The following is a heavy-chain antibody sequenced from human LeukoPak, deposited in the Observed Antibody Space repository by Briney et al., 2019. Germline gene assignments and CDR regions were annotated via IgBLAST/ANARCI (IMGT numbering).Heavy chain of an antibody. D-gene: IGHD1-26*01. Sequence: ASVKVSCKASGYTFTSYGISWVRQAPGQGLEWMGWISAYNGNTNYAQKFQGRVTMTRDTSTNTVYLGLSSLRSEDTGIYYCARIEGSGWELLDWGQGTLVTVSS. J-gene: IGHJ4*02. V-gene: IGHV1-18*01. CDR2: ISAYNGNT. CDR1: GYTFTSYG. CDR3: ARIEGSGWELLD.